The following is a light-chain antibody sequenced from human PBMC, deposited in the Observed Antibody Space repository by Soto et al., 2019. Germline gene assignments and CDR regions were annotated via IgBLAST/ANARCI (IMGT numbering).Light chain of an antibody. J-gene: IGKJ1*01. Sequence: DIQMTQSPSTLSASVGDRVTITCRASQSISSYLNWYQQKPGRAPNLLIYAASNLQGGVPSRFSGSGSGTDFTLTISSLQPEDFATYYCQQSYSSPLTFCQGTKADIK. V-gene: IGKV1-39*01. CDR1: QSISSY. CDR2: AAS. CDR3: QQSYSSPLT.